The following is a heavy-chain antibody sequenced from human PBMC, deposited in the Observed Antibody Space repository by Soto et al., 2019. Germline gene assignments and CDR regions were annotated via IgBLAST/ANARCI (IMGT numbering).Heavy chain of an antibody. Sequence: QVQLQQWGAGLLKPSETLSLTCAVYGGSFSGYYWSWIRQPPGKGLEWIGEINHSGSTNYNPSLKSRVTISVDTSKNQFSLKLSSVTAADTAVYYCARGSPRANIVVVVAALSWFDPWGPGTLVTVSS. CDR2: INHSGST. J-gene: IGHJ5*02. CDR3: ARGSPRANIVVVVAALSWFDP. CDR1: GGSFSGYY. V-gene: IGHV4-34*01. D-gene: IGHD2-15*01.